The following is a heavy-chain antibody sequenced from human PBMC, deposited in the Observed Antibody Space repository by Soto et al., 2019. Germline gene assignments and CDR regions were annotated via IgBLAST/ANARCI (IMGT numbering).Heavy chain of an antibody. D-gene: IGHD3-3*01. J-gene: IGHJ4*02. CDR3: ARVYRGITISTYYFDY. CDR2: IYYSGST. CDR1: GGSISSGGYY. V-gene: IGHV4-31*03. Sequence: SDTLSLTCTVSGGSISSGGYYWSWIRQHPGKGLEWIGYIYYSGSTYYNPSLKSRVTISVDTSKNQFSLKLSSVTAADTAVYYCARVYRGITISTYYFDYWGQGTLVTVSS.